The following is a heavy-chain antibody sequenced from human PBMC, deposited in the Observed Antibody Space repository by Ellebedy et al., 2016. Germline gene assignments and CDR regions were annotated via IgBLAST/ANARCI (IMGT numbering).Heavy chain of an antibody. CDR1: GFTFSSYG. V-gene: IGHV3-13*05. CDR2: IGTAGDP. D-gene: IGHD5-24*01. CDR3: STITDQGIY. J-gene: IGHJ4*02. Sequence: GGSLRLSCAASGFTFSSYGMHWVRQATGKGLEWVSAIGTAGDPYYLGSVMGRFTISRENAKNSFFLQMNSLRAGDTAVYYCSTITDQGIYWGQGTLVTVSS.